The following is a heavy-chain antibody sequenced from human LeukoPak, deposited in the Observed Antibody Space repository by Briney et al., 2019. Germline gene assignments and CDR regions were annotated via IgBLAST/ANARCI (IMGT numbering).Heavy chain of an antibody. CDR3: ARGLTYNRAFDY. V-gene: IGHV4-39*01. D-gene: IGHD1-20*01. J-gene: IGHJ4*02. CDR1: GDSITSSNYY. Sequence: SETLSLTCTVSGDSITSSNYYWGWIRQPPGKGLECIGSVYYSGIKYYNPSLRSRVTISVDTSTNQFSLKLSSVTAAGTAVYYCARGLTYNRAFDYWGQGTLVTVSS. CDR2: VYYSGIK.